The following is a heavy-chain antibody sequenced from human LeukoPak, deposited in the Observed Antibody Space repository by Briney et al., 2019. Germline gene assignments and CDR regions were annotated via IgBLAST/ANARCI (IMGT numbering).Heavy chain of an antibody. CDR2: IFPHDSDI. CDR1: GYSFLDYW. V-gene: IGHV5-51*01. D-gene: IGHD2-2*02. Sequence: GEPLKISCKGSGYSFLDYWIGWVRQMPGKGPELMGLIFPHDSDIKYSPSFQGQVTISVDKSISSAYVQWGSLKASDTAMYYRARFGIRGCISNTKCYTSFFYYGMDVWGQGTTVTVSS. CDR3: ARFGIRGCISNTKCYTSFFYYGMDV. J-gene: IGHJ6*02.